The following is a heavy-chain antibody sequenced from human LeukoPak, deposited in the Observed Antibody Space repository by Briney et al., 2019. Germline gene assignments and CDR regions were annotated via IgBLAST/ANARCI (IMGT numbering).Heavy chain of an antibody. CDR1: GYTFTSYG. CDR3: ATAPPYAVAGTFDY. V-gene: IGHV1-18*01. Sequence: GASVKVSCKASGYTFTSYGISWVRQAPGQGLEWMGWISAYNGNTNYAQKFQGRVTMTEDTSTDTAYMELSSLRSEDTAVYYCATAPPYAVAGTFDYWGQGTLVTVSS. CDR2: ISAYNGNT. D-gene: IGHD6-19*01. J-gene: IGHJ4*02.